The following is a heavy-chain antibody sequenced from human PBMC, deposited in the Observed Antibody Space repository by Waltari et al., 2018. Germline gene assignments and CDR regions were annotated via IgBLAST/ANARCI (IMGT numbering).Heavy chain of an antibody. CDR3: ARDRGVAATYGMDV. V-gene: IGHV1-69*08. D-gene: IGHD2-15*01. J-gene: IGHJ6*02. CDR2: IIPILGIA. CDR1: GGTFSSYT. Sequence: QVQLVQSGAEVKKPGSSVKVSCKASGGTFSSYTISWVRQAPGQGLEWMGRIIPILGIANYAQKFQGRVTSTADKSTSTAYMELSSLRSEDTAVYYCARDRGVAATYGMDVWGQGTTVTVSS.